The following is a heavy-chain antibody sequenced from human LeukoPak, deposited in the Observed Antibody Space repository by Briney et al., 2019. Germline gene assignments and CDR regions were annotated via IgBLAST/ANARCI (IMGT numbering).Heavy chain of an antibody. Sequence: GGSLRLSCEATGITFSSYDMTWVRQAPGKGLEWISAICDRGKTDYAESVKGRFTISRDNSKNTLYLQLTSLRDEVTAIYYCAKLPTIFGVADSFDIWGQGTLVTVSS. CDR2: ICDRGKT. V-gene: IGHV3-23*01. CDR1: GITFSSYD. CDR3: AKLPTIFGVADSFDI. D-gene: IGHD3-3*01. J-gene: IGHJ3*02.